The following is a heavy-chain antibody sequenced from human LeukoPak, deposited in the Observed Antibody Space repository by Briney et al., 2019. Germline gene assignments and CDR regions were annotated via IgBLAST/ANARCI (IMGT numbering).Heavy chain of an antibody. J-gene: IGHJ4*02. CDR2: IYYSGST. Sequence: SETLSLTCTVSGASISSYYWSWIRQPPGKGLEWIGYIYYSGSTNYNPSLKSRVTISVDTSKNQFSLKLSSVTAADTAVYYCARAVSGVRSGCYFDYWGQGTLVTVSS. V-gene: IGHV4-59*01. CDR3: ARAVSGVRSGCYFDY. CDR1: GASISSYY. D-gene: IGHD6-19*01.